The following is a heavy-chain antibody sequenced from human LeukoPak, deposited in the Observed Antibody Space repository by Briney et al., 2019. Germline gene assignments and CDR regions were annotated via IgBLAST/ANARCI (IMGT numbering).Heavy chain of an antibody. CDR2: ISYGGST. CDR3: ARDVGGYYYGNLEY. V-gene: IGHV4-31*03. Sequence: ASETLSLTCSVSGGSISSGDHYWSWIRQLPGKGLEWIGCISYGGSTSYNPSLKSRAAISADTSQTQFSLKLTSVTAADTAVYYCARDVGGYYYGNLEYWGQGIMVTVSS. J-gene: IGHJ1*01. D-gene: IGHD3-22*01. CDR1: GGSISSGDHY.